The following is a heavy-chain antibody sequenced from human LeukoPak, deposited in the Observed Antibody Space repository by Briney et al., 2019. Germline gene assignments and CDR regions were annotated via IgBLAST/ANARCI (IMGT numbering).Heavy chain of an antibody. V-gene: IGHV4-34*01. J-gene: IGHJ6*03. CDR2: INHSGST. D-gene: IGHD2-15*01. Sequence: NPSETLSLTCAVYGGSFSGYYWSWLRQPPGKGLEWIGEINHSGSTNYNPSLKSRVTISVDTSKNQFSLKLSSVTAADTAVYYCARHGYCSGGSCYSWGYYYYMDVWGKGTTVTISS. CDR1: GGSFSGYY. CDR3: ARHGYCSGGSCYSWGYYYYMDV.